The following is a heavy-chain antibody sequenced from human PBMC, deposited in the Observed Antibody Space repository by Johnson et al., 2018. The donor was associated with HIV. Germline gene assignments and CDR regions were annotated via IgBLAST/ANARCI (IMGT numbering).Heavy chain of an antibody. D-gene: IGHD6-25*01. CDR3: AKDSATDPFDI. J-gene: IGHJ3*02. CDR1: GFTFSSYG. V-gene: IGHV3-33*06. CDR2: IWYDGSNK. Sequence: QVQLVESGGGVVQPGRSLRLYCAASGFTFSSYGMHWVRQAPGKGLEWVAVIWYDGSNKYYADYVKGRFTISRDNSKNTLYLQMNSLRAEDTAVYYCAKDSATDPFDIWGQGTMVTVSS.